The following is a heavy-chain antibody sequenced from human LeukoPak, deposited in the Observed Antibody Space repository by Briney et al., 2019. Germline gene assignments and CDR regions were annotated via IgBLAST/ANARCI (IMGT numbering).Heavy chain of an antibody. J-gene: IGHJ3*02. D-gene: IGHD4-17*01. CDR3: AREVFTVTTLDI. CDR1: GFTFSSYG. Sequence: GGSLRLSCAASGFTFSSYGMHWVRQAPGKGLEWVAVISYDGSNKYYADSVKGRFTISRDNSKNTLYLQMNSLRAEDTAVYYCAREVFTVTTLDIWGQGTMVTVSS. V-gene: IGHV3-30*03. CDR2: ISYDGSNK.